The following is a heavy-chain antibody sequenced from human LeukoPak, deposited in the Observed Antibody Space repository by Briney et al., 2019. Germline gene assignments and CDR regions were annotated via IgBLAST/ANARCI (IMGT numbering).Heavy chain of an antibody. J-gene: IGHJ4*02. V-gene: IGHV1-69*05. CDR2: IIPIFGTA. CDR3: ASAALVNTNWYYFDY. D-gene: IGHD1-1*01. Sequence: SSVKVSCKASGGTFSNYAISWVRQAPGQGLEWMGGIIPIFGTANYAQKFQGRVTMTRNTSISTAYMELSSLRSEDTAVYYCASAALVNTNWYYFDYWGQGTLVTVSS. CDR1: GGTFSNYA.